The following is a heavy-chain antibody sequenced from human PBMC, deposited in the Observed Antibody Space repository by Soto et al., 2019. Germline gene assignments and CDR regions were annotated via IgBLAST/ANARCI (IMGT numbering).Heavy chain of an antibody. Sequence: QLQLQESGPGLVKPSETLSLTCTVSGGSISSSSYYWGWIRQPPGKGLEWIGSIYYSGSTYYNPSLKSRVTISVDTSKNQFSLKLSSVTAADTAVYYCARGENIRIAARPFPPDYWGQGTLVTVSS. D-gene: IGHD6-6*01. V-gene: IGHV4-39*01. CDR3: ARGENIRIAARPFPPDY. CDR1: GGSISSSSYY. J-gene: IGHJ4*02. CDR2: IYYSGST.